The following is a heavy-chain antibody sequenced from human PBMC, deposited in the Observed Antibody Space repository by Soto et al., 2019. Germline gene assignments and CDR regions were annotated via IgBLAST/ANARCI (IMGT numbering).Heavy chain of an antibody. CDR2: MNPNSGNT. Sequence: ASVKVSCKVSGYTLTELSMHWVRQATGQGLEWMGWMNPNSGNTGYAQKFQGRVTMTRNTSISTAYMELNSLRAEDTAVYYCAKKWFGEGHYYYYMDVWGKGTTVTVSS. CDR1: GYTLTELS. J-gene: IGHJ6*03. CDR3: AKKWFGEGHYYYYMDV. D-gene: IGHD3-10*01. V-gene: IGHV1-8*01.